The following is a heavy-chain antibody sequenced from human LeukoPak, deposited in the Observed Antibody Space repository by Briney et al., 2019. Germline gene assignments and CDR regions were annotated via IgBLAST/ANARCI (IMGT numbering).Heavy chain of an antibody. J-gene: IGHJ4*02. V-gene: IGHV4-34*01. Sequence: SETLSLTCAVYGGSFSGYFWSWIRQPPGKGLEWIGEINHSGSTNYNPSLKSRVTISVDTSKNQFSLKLSSVTAADTAVYYCANTYYYDSSGYYFDYWGQGTLVTVSS. CDR1: GGSFSGYF. CDR2: INHSGST. D-gene: IGHD3-22*01. CDR3: ANTYYYDSSGYYFDY.